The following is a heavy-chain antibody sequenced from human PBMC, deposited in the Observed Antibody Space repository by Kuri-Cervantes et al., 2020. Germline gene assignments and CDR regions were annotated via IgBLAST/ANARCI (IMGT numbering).Heavy chain of an antibody. J-gene: IGHJ4*02. D-gene: IGHD3-9*01. Sequence: GGSLRLSCAASGFTFSDYYMSWIRQAPGKGLEWVAVISYDGSNKYYADSVKGRFTISRDNSKNTLYLQMNSLRAEDTAVYYCARESQYYDILTGYYLDYWGQGTLVTVSS. CDR1: GFTFSDYY. CDR2: ISYDGSNK. V-gene: IGHV3-30*03. CDR3: ARESQYYDILTGYYLDY.